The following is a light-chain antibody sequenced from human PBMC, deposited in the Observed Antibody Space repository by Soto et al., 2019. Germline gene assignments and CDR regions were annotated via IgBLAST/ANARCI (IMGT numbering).Light chain of an antibody. CDR2: VNSDGSH. CDR1: SGHSSYD. CDR3: QTWGTGPLV. J-gene: IGLJ3*02. V-gene: IGLV4-69*02. Sequence: QPVLTQSPSASASLGASVKLTCSLSSGHSSYDIAWHQQQPEKGPRYLMKVNSDGSHIRGKGIPDRFSGSSSGDERYLTISSLQFEDEADYYCQTWGTGPLVFGGGTKVTVL.